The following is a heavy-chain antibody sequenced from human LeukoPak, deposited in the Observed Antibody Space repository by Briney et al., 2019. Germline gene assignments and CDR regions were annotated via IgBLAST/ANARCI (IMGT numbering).Heavy chain of an antibody. D-gene: IGHD2-15*01. Sequence: MASETLSLTCVVSGGSVSGYYWGWIRQPPGMGLEWIGYVYYSGSTNYNPSFKSRITISVDTSRNQFSLQLSSVTAADTAVYYCARIHRYCSGGACYVLDNWGQGTLVAVSS. CDR3: ARIHRYCSGGACYVLDN. CDR1: GGSVSGYY. V-gene: IGHV4-59*02. CDR2: VYYSGST. J-gene: IGHJ4*02.